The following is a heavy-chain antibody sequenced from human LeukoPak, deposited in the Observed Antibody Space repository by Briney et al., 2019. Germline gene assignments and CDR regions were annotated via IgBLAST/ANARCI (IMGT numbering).Heavy chain of an antibody. CDR3: ARVDYTNWYSFDY. J-gene: IGHJ4*02. D-gene: IGHD1-1*01. Sequence: PGGSLRLSCAASGFSFSSYSMNWVRQAPGKGLEWVSYISSSSRSSTIYYADSVKGRFTISRDNAKNSLYLQMNSLRAEDTAVNYCARVDYTNWYSFDYWGQGTLVTVSS. V-gene: IGHV3-48*01. CDR2: ISSSSRSSTI. CDR1: GFSFSSYS.